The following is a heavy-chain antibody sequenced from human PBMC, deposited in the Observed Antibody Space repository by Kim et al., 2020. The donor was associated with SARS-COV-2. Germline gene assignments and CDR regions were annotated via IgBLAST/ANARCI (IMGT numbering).Heavy chain of an antibody. V-gene: IGHV3-72*01. J-gene: IGHJ1*01. D-gene: IGHD3-3*01. Sequence: GGSLRLSCAASGFTFSDQDMDWVRQAPGKWLDWGGRSKNRLGSYTTGYASSVKGRFTISRGDSTNWRYLQMDSMKLEYIAGYYCVIPLFGYVFGYWGTG. CDR1: GFTFSDQD. CDR2: SKNRLGSYTT. CDR3: VIPLFGYVFGY.